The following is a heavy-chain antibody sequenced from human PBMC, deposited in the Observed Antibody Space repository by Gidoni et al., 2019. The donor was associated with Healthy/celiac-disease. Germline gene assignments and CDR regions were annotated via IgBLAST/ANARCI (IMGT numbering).Heavy chain of an antibody. J-gene: IGHJ4*02. CDR3: ASGGRGGGLVRYFDY. CDR2: ISSSSSYT. Sequence: QVQLVESGGGLVKPGGSLRLSCAASGFTFRDYYMSWIRQAPGKGLEWVSYISSSSSYTNYADSVKGRFTISRDNAKNSLYLQMNSLRAEDTAVYYCASGGRGGGLVRYFDYWGQGTLVTVSS. D-gene: IGHD2-8*02. CDR1: GFTFRDYY. V-gene: IGHV3-11*06.